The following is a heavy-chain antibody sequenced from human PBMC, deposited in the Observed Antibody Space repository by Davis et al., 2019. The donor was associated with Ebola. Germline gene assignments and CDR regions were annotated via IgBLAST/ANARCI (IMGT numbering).Heavy chain of an antibody. D-gene: IGHD2-2*01. Sequence: SETLSLTCAVYGGSFSGYYWSWIRQPPVKGLEWIGEIYHSGSTNYNPSLKSRVTISVDKSKNQFSLKLSSVTAADTAVYYCARAGYCSSTSCYGGYYYYGMDVWGQGTTVTVSS. CDR3: ARAGYCSSTSCYGGYYYYGMDV. CDR2: IYHSGST. V-gene: IGHV4-34*01. CDR1: GGSFSGYY. J-gene: IGHJ6*02.